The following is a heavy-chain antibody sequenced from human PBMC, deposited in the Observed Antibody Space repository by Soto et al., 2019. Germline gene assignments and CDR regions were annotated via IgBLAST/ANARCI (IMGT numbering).Heavy chain of an antibody. CDR1: GYTFTSYG. V-gene: IGHV1-18*01. D-gene: IGHD6-19*01. CDR3: ARDIRGGAANGYSSGWQYFYGMDV. Sequence: ASVKVSCKASGYTFTSYGISWVRQAPGQGLEWMGWISAYNGNTNYAQKLQGRVTMTTDTSTSTAYMELRSLRSDDTAVYYCARDIRGGAANGYSSGWQYFYGMDVWGQGTTVTVSS. CDR2: ISAYNGNT. J-gene: IGHJ6*02.